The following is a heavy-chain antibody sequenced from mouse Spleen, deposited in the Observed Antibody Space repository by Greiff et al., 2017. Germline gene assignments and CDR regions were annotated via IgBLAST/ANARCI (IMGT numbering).Heavy chain of an antibody. D-gene: IGHD1-2*01. Sequence: VQLQQPGTELVKPGASVKLSCKASGYTFTSYWMHWVKQRPGQGLEWIGNINPSNGGTNYNEKFKSKATLTVDKSSSTAYMQLSSLTSEDSAVYYCARPPLRLDWYFDVWGAGATVTVSS. CDR1: GYTFTSYW. V-gene: IGHV1-53*01. CDR2: INPSNGGT. CDR3: ARPPLRLDWYFDV. J-gene: IGHJ1*01.